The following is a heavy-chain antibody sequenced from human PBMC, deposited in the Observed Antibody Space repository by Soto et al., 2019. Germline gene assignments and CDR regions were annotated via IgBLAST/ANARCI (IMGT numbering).Heavy chain of an antibody. D-gene: IGHD6-19*01. CDR3: AHSRWPSGIVEAQNCFDP. CDR1: GFSLSTSGVG. V-gene: IGHV2-5*02. CDR2: IYWDDDK. J-gene: IGHJ5*02. Sequence: QITLKESGPTLVKPTQTLTLTCTFSGFSLSTSGVGVGWIRQPPGKALEWLAVIYWDDDKRYSPSLKSRLTITKDTSKNQVVLTMPNMDPVDTATYYCAHSRWPSGIVEAQNCFDPWGQGTLVTVSS.